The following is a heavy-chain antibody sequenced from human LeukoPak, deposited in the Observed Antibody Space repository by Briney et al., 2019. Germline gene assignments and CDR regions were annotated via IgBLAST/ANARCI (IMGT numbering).Heavy chain of an antibody. J-gene: IGHJ4*02. CDR2: INPNSGGT. V-gene: IGHV1-2*02. CDR1: GYTFTGYY. D-gene: IGHD5-18*01. CDR3: ARTLNTAMVTPYYFDY. Sequence: VASVKVSCKASGYTFTGYYMHWVRQAPGQGLEWMGWINPNSGGTNYAQKFQGRVTMTRDTSISTAYMELSRLRSDDTAVYYCARTLNTAMVTPYYFDYWGQGTLVTVSS.